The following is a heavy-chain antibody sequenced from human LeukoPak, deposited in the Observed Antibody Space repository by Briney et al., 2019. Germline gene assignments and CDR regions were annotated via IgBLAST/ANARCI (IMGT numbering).Heavy chain of an antibody. J-gene: IGHJ4*02. Sequence: PSETLSLTCAVYGGSFSGYYWSWIRQPPGKGLEWIGEINHSGSTNYNPSLKSRVTISVDTSKNQFSLKLSSVTAADTAVYYCARVGRFDWFLKSPYFDYWGQGTLVTVSS. CDR1: GGSFSGYY. CDR3: ARVGRFDWFLKSPYFDY. V-gene: IGHV4-34*01. D-gene: IGHD3-9*01. CDR2: INHSGST.